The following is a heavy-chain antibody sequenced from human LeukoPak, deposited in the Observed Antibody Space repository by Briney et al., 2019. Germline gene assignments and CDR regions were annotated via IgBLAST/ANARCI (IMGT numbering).Heavy chain of an antibody. J-gene: IGHJ4*02. D-gene: IGHD3-10*01. CDR1: GFTFSSYG. V-gene: IGHV3-30*02. CDR2: IWYDGSNK. Sequence: GGSLRLSCAASGFTFSSYGMHWVRQAPGKGLEWVAVIWYDGSNKYYADSVKGRFTISRDNSKNTLYLQMNSLRAEDTAVYYCAKDLRDTMVRGVIITEVDYWGQGTLVTVSS. CDR3: AKDLRDTMVRGVIITEVDY.